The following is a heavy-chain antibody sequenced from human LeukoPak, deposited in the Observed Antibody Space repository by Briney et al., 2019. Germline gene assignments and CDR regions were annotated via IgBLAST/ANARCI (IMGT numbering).Heavy chain of an antibody. V-gene: IGHV4-34*01. CDR2: INHSGST. Sequence: SETLSLTCAVYGGSFSGYYWSWIRRPPGKGLEWIGEINHSGSTNYNPSLKSRVTISVDTSKNQFSLKLSSVTAADTAVYYCARGLYRGYSHSGGSYYFDYWGQGTLVTVSS. D-gene: IGHD5-18*01. J-gene: IGHJ4*02. CDR1: GGSFSGYY. CDR3: ARGLYRGYSHSGGSYYFDY.